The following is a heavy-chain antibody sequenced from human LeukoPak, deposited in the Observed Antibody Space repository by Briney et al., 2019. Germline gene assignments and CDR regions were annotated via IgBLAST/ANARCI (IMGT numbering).Heavy chain of an antibody. CDR1: GFTFSSYG. CDR3: ARDTYCSSTSCYTSGYYYYGMDV. Sequence: SGGSLRLSCAASGFTFSSYGMHWVRQAPGKGLEWVAVISYDGSNKYYADSVKGRFTISRDNSENTLYLQMNSLRAEDTAVYYCARDTYCSSTSCYTSGYYYYGMDVWGQGTTVTVSS. CDR2: ISYDGSNK. V-gene: IGHV3-30*03. D-gene: IGHD2-2*02. J-gene: IGHJ6*02.